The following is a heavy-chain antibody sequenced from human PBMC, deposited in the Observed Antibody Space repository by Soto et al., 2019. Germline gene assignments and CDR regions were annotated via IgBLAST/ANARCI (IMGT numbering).Heavy chain of an antibody. CDR1: GDSVSKYY. CDR2: IYTTRSP. J-gene: IGHJ5*02. CDR3: ARSPAYSDYANLDT. V-gene: IGHV4-4*07. Sequence: PSETLSLTCTVSGDSVSKYYWNWIRQPAGKGLEWIGRIYTTRSPNYNPSLKSRVTMSVDTSKNQFSLKLNLSSVTAADTAVYYCARSPAYSDYANLDTWGQGTLVTVSS. D-gene: IGHD4-17*01.